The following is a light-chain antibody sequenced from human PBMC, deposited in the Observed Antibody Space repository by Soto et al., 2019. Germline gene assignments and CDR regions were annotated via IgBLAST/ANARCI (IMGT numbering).Light chain of an antibody. CDR1: SSDVGGYNY. CDR3: SSYTSSSTYV. V-gene: IGLV2-14*01. J-gene: IGLJ1*01. CDR2: DVS. Sequence: QSALTQPASVSGSPGQSITISCTGTSSDVGGYNYVSWYQQHPGKAPKLMIYDVSNRASGVSNRFSGSRSGNTGSLTISGLQAEDEADYYCSSYTSSSTYVFGPVTKLTVL.